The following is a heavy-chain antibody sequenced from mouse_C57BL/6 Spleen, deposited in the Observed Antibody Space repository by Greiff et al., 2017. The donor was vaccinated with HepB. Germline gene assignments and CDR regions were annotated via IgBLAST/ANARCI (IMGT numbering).Heavy chain of an antibody. J-gene: IGHJ4*01. CDR2: INPNYGTT. CDR1: GYSFTDYN. D-gene: IGHD3-2*02. V-gene: IGHV1-39*01. Sequence: LQESGPELVKPGASVKISCKASGYSFTDYNMNWVKQSNGKSLEWIGVINPNYGTTSYNQKFKGKATLTVDQSSSTAYMQLNSLTSEDSAVYYCAREGQTAQAGDAMDYWGQGTSVTVSS. CDR3: AREGQTAQAGDAMDY.